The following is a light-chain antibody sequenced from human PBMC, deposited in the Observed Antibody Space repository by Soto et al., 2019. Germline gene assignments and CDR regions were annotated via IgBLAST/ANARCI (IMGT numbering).Light chain of an antibody. V-gene: IGKV3-20*01. CDR2: GAS. CDR1: QSVSSSY. CDR3: QQYDSSPKT. Sequence: EIVLTQSPDTLSLSPGERATLSCRASQSVSSSYLAWYQQKPGHAPRLLIYGASSRATGIPDRFSGSGSGTDFTLTISRLEPEDFAVYYCQQYDSSPKTFGQGTKVDI. J-gene: IGKJ1*01.